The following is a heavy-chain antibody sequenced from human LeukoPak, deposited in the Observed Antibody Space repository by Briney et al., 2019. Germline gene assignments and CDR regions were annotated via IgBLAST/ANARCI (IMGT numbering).Heavy chain of an antibody. CDR1: GFTVSSTH. CDR2: AYTGGNS. J-gene: IGHJ3*02. D-gene: IGHD3-22*01. CDR3: ARGGRGSAAVVAPRSFDI. Sequence: GGSLRLSCEASGFTVSSTHMVWVRQAPGKGLEWVSVAYTGGNSYYAGSVQGRFIISRDISKNTLYLQMNNLRAEDSALYYCARGGRGSAAVVAPRSFDIWGQGTMVTVSS. V-gene: IGHV3-53*01.